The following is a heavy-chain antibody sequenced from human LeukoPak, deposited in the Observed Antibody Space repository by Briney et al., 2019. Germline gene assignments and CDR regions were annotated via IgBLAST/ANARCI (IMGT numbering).Heavy chain of an antibody. CDR2: ISHDGGTK. CDR3: ARDGGRFFDY. D-gene: IGHD3-16*01. CDR1: GFSFSNFA. V-gene: IGHV3-30*04. Sequence: GGSLRLSCAASGFSFSNFAIHWVCQAPGKGLEWLAVISHDGGTKHYADSVKGRFTISRDNSNNSLSLQMNSLSAEDTAVYYCARDGGRFFDYWGQGTLVTVSS. J-gene: IGHJ4*02.